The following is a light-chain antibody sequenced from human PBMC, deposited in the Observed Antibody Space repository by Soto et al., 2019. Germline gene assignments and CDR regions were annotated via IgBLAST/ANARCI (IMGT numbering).Light chain of an antibody. J-gene: IGLJ1*01. Sequence: QSVLTQPPSVSAAPGQKVTISCSGSSSNIGGNSVSWYQQLPGTAPKLLIYDDNKRPSGIPDRFYGSKSGTSATLGITGFQTGDEADYYCGSWDSSVSAYVFGTGTKVTVL. V-gene: IGLV1-51*01. CDR2: DDN. CDR1: SSNIGGNS. CDR3: GSWDSSVSAYV.